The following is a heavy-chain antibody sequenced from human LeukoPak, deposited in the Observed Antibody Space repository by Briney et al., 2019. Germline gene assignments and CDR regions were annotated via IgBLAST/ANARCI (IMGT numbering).Heavy chain of an antibody. D-gene: IGHD3-10*01. Sequence: GSLRLSCAASGFSFSHYSMTWARQASGKGLEWISYIGVGGRPTNYADSVKARFTIPRDDAQNSLYLQMNSLRAEDTAVYYCAKNTWKSSDSGRGRMDVWGQGTTVTVSS. V-gene: IGHV3-48*01. CDR1: GFSFSHYS. CDR2: IGVGGRPT. CDR3: AKNTWKSSDSGRGRMDV. J-gene: IGHJ6*02.